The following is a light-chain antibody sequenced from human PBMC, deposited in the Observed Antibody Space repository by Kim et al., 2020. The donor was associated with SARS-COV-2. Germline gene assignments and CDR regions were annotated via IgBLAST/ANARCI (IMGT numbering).Light chain of an antibody. CDR2: GAS. V-gene: IGKV3-20*01. Sequence: SPGERATLSCRASQSIGSTYLDWYQQKTGQAPRLLIFGASTRATGIPDRFSGSGSGADFTLTISRLEPEDFAVYYCLQYDSSLFTFGQGTRLEIK. J-gene: IGKJ5*01. CDR3: LQYDSSLFT. CDR1: QSIGSTY.